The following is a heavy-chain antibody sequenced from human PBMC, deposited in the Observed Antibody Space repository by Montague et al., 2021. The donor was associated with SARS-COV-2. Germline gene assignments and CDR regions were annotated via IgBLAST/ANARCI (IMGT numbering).Heavy chain of an antibody. CDR3: ANMGVGRITIFGVVSRGGLDY. D-gene: IGHD3-3*01. V-gene: IGHV4-39*01. CDR2: IYYSGNT. CDR1: GGSISSSSYY. Sequence: SETLSLTCAVSGGSISSSSYYWGWIRQPPGKGLEWIGNIYYSGNTYYDPSLKSRVTISVDTSKHQFSLKLSSVTAADTAVYYCANMGVGRITIFGVVSRGGLDYWGQGTLVTVSS. J-gene: IGHJ4*02.